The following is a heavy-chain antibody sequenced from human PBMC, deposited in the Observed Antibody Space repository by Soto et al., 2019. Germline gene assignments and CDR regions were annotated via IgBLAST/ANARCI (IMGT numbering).Heavy chain of an antibody. V-gene: IGHV2-5*02. CDR2: IYWDDDK. D-gene: IGHD2-2*01. CDR3: ARGVRYCSSNGCPNVFDP. Sequence: QITLKESGPTLVKPTQTLTLTCTFSGFSLSTSGVGVGWIRQPPGKALEWLALIYWDDDKRYSPSLKTRLSITKDTSKKQVVVTMTNMDPVDTATYYCARGVRYCSSNGCPNVFDPWGQGTLVTVSS. CDR1: GFSLSTSGVG. J-gene: IGHJ5*02.